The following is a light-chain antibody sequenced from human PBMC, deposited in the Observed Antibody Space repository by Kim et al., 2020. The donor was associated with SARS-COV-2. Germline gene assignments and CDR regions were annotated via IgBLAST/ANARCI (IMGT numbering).Light chain of an antibody. CDR1: QSVSSN. Sequence: SGAPGERSTLSCRASQSVSSNLAWYQHKPGQAPRLLIYAAATRATGVPARFSGSGSGTEFTLTISSLQSEDFAVYYCQQYNNWPLFGPGTKVDIK. J-gene: IGKJ3*01. V-gene: IGKV3-15*01. CDR3: QQYNNWPL. CDR2: AAA.